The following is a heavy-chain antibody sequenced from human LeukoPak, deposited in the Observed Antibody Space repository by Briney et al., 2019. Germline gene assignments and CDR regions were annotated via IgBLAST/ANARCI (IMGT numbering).Heavy chain of an antibody. Sequence: GGSLRLSCAASGFTFSSYAMSWVRQAPGKGLEWVSAISGSGGSTYYADSVKGRFTIPRDNSKNTLYLQMNSLRAEDTAVYYCAKAFLSITIFNPFDYWGQGTLVTVSS. CDR3: AKAFLSITIFNPFDY. J-gene: IGHJ4*02. D-gene: IGHD3-3*01. V-gene: IGHV3-23*01. CDR2: ISGSGGST. CDR1: GFTFSSYA.